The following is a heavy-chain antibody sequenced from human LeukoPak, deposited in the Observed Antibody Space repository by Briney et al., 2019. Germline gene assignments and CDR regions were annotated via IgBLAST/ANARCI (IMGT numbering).Heavy chain of an antibody. CDR3: ARSYSSTWYGDFQH. D-gene: IGHD6-13*01. CDR1: GGSISSYY. Sequence: SETLSFTCTVSGGSISSYYWTWFRQPPGKGLEWIGYISYSGSTNYDPSLKSRVTISVDTSKNQFSLKLSSVTAADTAVYYCARSYSSTWYGDFQHWGQGTLVTVSS. J-gene: IGHJ1*01. CDR2: ISYSGST. V-gene: IGHV4-59*01.